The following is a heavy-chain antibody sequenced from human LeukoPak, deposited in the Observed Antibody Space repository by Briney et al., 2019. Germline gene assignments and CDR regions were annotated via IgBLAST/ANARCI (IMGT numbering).Heavy chain of an antibody. CDR3: ARDSRAHNWFDP. Sequence: GGSLRLSCAASGFTFSSYGMHWVRQAPGKGLEWVANIKQDGSEKYYVDSVKGRFTISRDNAKNSLYLQMSSLRAEDTAVYYCARDSRAHNWFDPWGQGTLVTVSS. CDR2: IKQDGSEK. CDR1: GFTFSSYG. J-gene: IGHJ5*02. V-gene: IGHV3-7*01.